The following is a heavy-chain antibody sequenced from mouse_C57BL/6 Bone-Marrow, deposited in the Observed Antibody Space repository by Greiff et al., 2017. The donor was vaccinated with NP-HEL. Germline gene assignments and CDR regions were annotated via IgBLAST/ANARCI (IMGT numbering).Heavy chain of an antibody. CDR3: TGEGGSSLYYFDY. J-gene: IGHJ2*01. V-gene: IGHV6-3*01. D-gene: IGHD1-1*01. Sequence: DVKLQESGGGLVQPGGSMKLSCVASGFTFSNYWMNWVRQSPEKGLEWVAQIRLKSDNYATHYAESVKGRFTISRDDSKSSVYLQMNNLRAEDTGIYYCTGEGGSSLYYFDYWGQGTTLTVSS. CDR1: GFTFSNYW. CDR2: IRLKSDNYAT.